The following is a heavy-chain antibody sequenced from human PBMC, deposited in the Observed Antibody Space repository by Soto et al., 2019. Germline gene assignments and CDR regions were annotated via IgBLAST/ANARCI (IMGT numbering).Heavy chain of an antibody. D-gene: IGHD3-22*01. J-gene: IGHJ4*02. CDR3: ARGTFYYDSHAYYGY. V-gene: IGHV4-4*02. CDR1: GGSISSSIW. CDR2: IYHSGST. Sequence: PSDTLSLTCSVSGGSISSSIWWSWVRQPPGEGLEWIGEIYHSGSTNYNPSLKSRVTISVDKSKNQFSLKLSSVTAADTAVYYCARGTFYYDSHAYYGYWGQGTVVTVS.